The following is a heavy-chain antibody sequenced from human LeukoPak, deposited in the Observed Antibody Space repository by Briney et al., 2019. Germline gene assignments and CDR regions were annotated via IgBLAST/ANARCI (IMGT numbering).Heavy chain of an antibody. Sequence: PGGSLRLSCAVSGFTFSSYAMSWVRQAPGKGLEWVSTLTGSGTSTYYADSVKGRFTISSDNSKNTLYLQMNSLRDEDTAVYYCAKSATITMILMVLSDEFYFDFWGQGTLVTVSS. CDR3: AKSATITMILMVLSDEFYFDF. CDR2: LTGSGTST. V-gene: IGHV3-23*01. D-gene: IGHD3-22*01. CDR1: GFTFSSYA. J-gene: IGHJ4*02.